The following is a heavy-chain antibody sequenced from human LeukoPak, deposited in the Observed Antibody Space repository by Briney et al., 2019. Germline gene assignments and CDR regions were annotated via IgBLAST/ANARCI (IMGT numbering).Heavy chain of an antibody. CDR1: GFTFSSYG. J-gene: IGHJ4*02. CDR2: IWYDGSNK. V-gene: IGHV3-33*01. D-gene: IGHD2-2*01. CDR3: ARDEGSLYCSSTSCYGFDY. Sequence: GRSLRLSCAASGFTFSSYGMHWVRQAPGKGLEWVAVIWYDGSNKYYADSVKGRFTISRDNSKNTLYLQMNSLRAEDTAVYYCARDEGSLYCSSTSCYGFDYWGQGTLVTVSS.